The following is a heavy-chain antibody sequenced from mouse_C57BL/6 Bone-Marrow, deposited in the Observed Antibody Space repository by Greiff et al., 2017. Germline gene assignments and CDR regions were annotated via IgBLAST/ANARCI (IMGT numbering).Heavy chain of an antibody. Sequence: VQLQQSGAELVRPGASVKLSCIASGFNIKDDYMHWVKQRPEQGLEWIGWIDPENGDTEYASKFQGKATITADTSSNTAYLQLSSLTSEDTAVYYCTTYGNFEFAYWGQGTLVTVSA. V-gene: IGHV14-4*01. CDR3: TTYGNFEFAY. J-gene: IGHJ3*01. CDR1: GFNIKDDY. CDR2: IDPENGDT. D-gene: IGHD2-10*02.